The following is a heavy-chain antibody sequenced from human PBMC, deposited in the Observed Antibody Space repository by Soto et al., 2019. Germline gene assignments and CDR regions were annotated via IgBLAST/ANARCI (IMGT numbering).Heavy chain of an antibody. CDR1: GGSFSGYY. Sequence: SETLSLTCAVYGGSFSGYYWSWIRQLPGKGLEWTGHIYYIGSTFYNPSLKSRVTISVDTSKNQFSLKLRSVTAADTAVYYCASLHYWGQGTLVTVSS. J-gene: IGHJ4*02. V-gene: IGHV4-34*09. CDR3: ASLHY. CDR2: IYYIGST.